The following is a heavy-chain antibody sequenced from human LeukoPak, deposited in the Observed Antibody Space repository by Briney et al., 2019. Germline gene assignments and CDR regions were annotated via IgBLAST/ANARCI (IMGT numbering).Heavy chain of an antibody. V-gene: IGHV4-30-4*07. Sequence: SQTLSLTCVVSGGSMSSGGYCWSWIRQPPGKGLEWIGYIYYSGSTYYNPSLKSRVTISVDTSKNQFSLKLSSVTAADTAVYYCASTYGSGSYYYYYYMDVWGKGTTVTVSS. CDR1: GGSMSSGGYC. D-gene: IGHD3-10*01. CDR3: ASTYGSGSYYYYYYMDV. J-gene: IGHJ6*03. CDR2: IYYSGST.